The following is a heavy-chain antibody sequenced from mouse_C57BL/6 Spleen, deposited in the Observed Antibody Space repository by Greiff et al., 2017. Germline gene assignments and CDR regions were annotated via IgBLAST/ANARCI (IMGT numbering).Heavy chain of an antibody. D-gene: IGHD2-5*01. CDR2: INPNNGGT. Sequence: VQLQQSGPELVKPGASVKISCKASGYTFTDYYMNWVKQSHGKSLEWIGDINPNNGGTSYNQKFKGKATLTVDKSSSTAYMELRSLTSEDSAVYYCARGAYYSNSAWFAYWGQGTLVTVSA. CDR3: ARGAYYSNSAWFAY. J-gene: IGHJ3*01. CDR1: GYTFTDYY. V-gene: IGHV1-26*01.